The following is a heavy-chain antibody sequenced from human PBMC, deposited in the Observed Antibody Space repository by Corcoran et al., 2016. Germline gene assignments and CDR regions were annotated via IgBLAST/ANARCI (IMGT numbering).Heavy chain of an antibody. CDR1: GGSFSGYY. D-gene: IGHD2-2*03. J-gene: IGHJ5*02. V-gene: IGHV4-34*01. CDR2: INHSGST. CDR3: ARGLGYCSSTGCPNWFDP. Sequence: EQQQQWGAGLLKPSETLSLTCAVYGGSFSGYYWSWIRQPPGKGLEWIGEINHSGSTNYNPSLKSRVTISVDTSKNQFSLKLSSVTAADTAVYYCARGLGYCSSTGCPNWFDPWGQGTLVTVSS.